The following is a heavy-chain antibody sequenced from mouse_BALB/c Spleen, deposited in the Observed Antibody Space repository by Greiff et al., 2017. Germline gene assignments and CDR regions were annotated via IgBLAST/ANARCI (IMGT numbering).Heavy chain of an antibody. V-gene: IGHV5-4*02. CDR3: ARGNWEDYAMDY. D-gene: IGHD4-1*01. J-gene: IGHJ4*01. Sequence: EVHLVESGGGLVKPGGSLKLSCAASGFTFSDYYMYWVRQTPEKRLEWVATISDGGSYTYYPDSVKGRFTISRDNAKNNLYLQMSSLKSEDTAMYYCARGNWEDYAMDYWGQGTSVTVSS. CDR1: GFTFSDYY. CDR2: ISDGGSYT.